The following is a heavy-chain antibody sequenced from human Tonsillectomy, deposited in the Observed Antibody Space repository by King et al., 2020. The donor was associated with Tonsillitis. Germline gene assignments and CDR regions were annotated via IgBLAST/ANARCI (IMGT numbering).Heavy chain of an antibody. CDR2: IYYSGST. CDR3: ATIVVPATNYYYYYMDD. CDR1: GGSISSSSYY. J-gene: IGHJ6*03. D-gene: IGHD2-2*01. Sequence: QLQESGPGLLKPSETLSLTCSVSGGSISSSSYYWGWIRQPPGKGLEWIGGIYYSGSTYYNPSLKSRVTISVDTSKNQFSLKLTSVTAADTAVYYCATIVVPATNYYYYYMDDWGKGTTVTVSS. V-gene: IGHV4-39*01.